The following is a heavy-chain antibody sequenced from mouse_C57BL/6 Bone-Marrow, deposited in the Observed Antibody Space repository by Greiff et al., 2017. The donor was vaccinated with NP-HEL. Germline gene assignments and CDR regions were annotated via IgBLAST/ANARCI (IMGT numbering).Heavy chain of an antibody. CDR1: GFTFSDYY. CDR2: ISNGGGST. D-gene: IGHD2-1*01. V-gene: IGHV5-12*01. CDR3: ARRYYGIFDY. Sequence: EVKLVESGGGLVQPGGSLKLSCAASGFTFSDYYMYWVRQTPEKRLEWVAYISNGGGSTYYPDTVKGRFISRDNAKNTLYLQMSRLKSEDTAMYYCARRYYGIFDYWGQGTTLTVSS. J-gene: IGHJ2*01.